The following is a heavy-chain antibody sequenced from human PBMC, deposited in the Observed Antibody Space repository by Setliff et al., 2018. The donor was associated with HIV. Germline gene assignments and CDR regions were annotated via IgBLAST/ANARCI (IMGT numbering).Heavy chain of an antibody. Sequence: GESLKISCAASGFTFSSYAMHWVRQAPGKGLEWVAVISYDGGNRYYADSVEGRFAISRDNSKNTLSLQMNSLRAEDTAVYYCARATLPGGNRPESSSRYDYFQHWGQGTLVTVSS. CDR3: ARATLPGGNRPESSSRYDYFQH. CDR1: GFTFSSYA. D-gene: IGHD6-13*01. CDR2: ISYDGGNR. V-gene: IGHV3-30*09. J-gene: IGHJ1*01.